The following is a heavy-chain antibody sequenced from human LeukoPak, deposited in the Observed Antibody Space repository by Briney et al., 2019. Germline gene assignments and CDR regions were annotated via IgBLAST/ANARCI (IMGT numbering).Heavy chain of an antibody. CDR2: ISDDGSRQ. D-gene: IGHD1-1*01. Sequence: GRSLRLSCAATGFXFSNYAIHWGRQAPGKGLEWVAFISDDGSRQHYADSVKGRFTISRDNSKNTLNLQMNGLRAEDTAIYYCAKGQELDDGVFDSWGQGTVVTVSS. V-gene: IGHV3-30-3*01. J-gene: IGHJ4*02. CDR3: AKGQELDDGVFDS. CDR1: GFXFSNYA.